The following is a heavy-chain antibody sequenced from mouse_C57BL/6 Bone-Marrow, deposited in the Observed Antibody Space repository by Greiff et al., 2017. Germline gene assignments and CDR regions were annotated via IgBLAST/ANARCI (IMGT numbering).Heavy chain of an antibody. CDR2: IWSGGST. CDR3: ARNNWDEDWFAY. CDR1: GFSLTSYG. J-gene: IGHJ3*01. D-gene: IGHD4-1*02. V-gene: IGHV2-2*01. Sequence: VQRVESGPGLVQPSQSLSITCTVSGFSLTSYGVHWVRPSPGKGLEWLGVIWSGGSTDYNAAFISRLSISKDNSKSQVFFKMNSLQADDTAIYYCARNNWDEDWFAYWGQGTLVTVSA.